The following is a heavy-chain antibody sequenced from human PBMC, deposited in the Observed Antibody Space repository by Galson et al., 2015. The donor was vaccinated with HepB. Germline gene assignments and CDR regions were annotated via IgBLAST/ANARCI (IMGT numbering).Heavy chain of an antibody. CDR3: ARVADADYGDHTHFDS. V-gene: IGHV3-11*06. J-gene: IGHJ4*02. CDR2: ISASTIYT. Sequence: SLRLSCAASGFTFSDYYMSWIRQAPGQGLEWLSYISASTIYTNSAGSVKGRFTVSRDNAKNSLNLQMNSLRAEDTAVYYCARVADADYGDHTHFDSWGQGTLVTVSS. CDR1: GFTFSDYY. D-gene: IGHD4-17*01.